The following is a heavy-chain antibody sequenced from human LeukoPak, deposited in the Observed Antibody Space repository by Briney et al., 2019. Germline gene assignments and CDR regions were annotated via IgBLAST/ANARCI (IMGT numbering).Heavy chain of an antibody. Sequence: GRSLRLSCSASGFTLSSYVMSWVRQAPGKGLEWVSTLTNSGGTTYYADSVKGRFTISRDNSKNALYLQMNSLRDEDTAIYYCANRRNYASDYWGQGTLVTVSS. CDR2: LTNSGGTT. J-gene: IGHJ4*02. V-gene: IGHV3-23*01. D-gene: IGHD1-14*01. CDR3: ANRRNYASDY. CDR1: GFTLSSYV.